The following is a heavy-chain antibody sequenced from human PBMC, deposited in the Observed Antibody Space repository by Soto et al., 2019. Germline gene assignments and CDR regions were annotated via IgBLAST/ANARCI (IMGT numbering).Heavy chain of an antibody. J-gene: IGHJ6*03. CDR2: IWYDGSNK. CDR3: ARGRFGYCSGGSCYSIYYYYMDV. Sequence: QVQLVESGGGVVQPGRSLRLSCAASGFTFSSYGMHWVRQAPGKGLEWVAVIWYDGSNKYYADSVKGRFTISRDNSKNTLYLQMNSLGAEATAVYYCARGRFGYCSGGSCYSIYYYYMDVWGKGTTVTVSS. V-gene: IGHV3-33*01. D-gene: IGHD2-15*01. CDR1: GFTFSSYG.